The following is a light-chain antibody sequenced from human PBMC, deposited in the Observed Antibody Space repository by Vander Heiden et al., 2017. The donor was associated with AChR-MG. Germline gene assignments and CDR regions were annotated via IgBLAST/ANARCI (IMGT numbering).Light chain of an antibody. Sequence: QSVLTQPPSVSGAPGQRVTISCTGSSSNIGAGYDVHWYQRLPGTAPKLLIYDNNNQPSGVPDRFSGSKSGTSASLAITGLQAEDEADYYCHSYASSISADYVFGGGTKLTVL. V-gene: IGLV1-40*01. CDR1: SSNIGAGYD. CDR2: DNN. J-gene: IGLJ2*01. CDR3: HSYASSISADYV.